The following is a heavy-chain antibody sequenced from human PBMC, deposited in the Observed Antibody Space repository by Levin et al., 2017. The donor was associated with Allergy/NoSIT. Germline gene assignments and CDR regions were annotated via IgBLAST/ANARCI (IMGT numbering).Heavy chain of an antibody. D-gene: IGHD6-13*01. V-gene: IGHV4-30-4*01. J-gene: IGHJ5*02. CDR3: ARVARSVISTKRGFDP. CDR2: IYYSGST. Sequence: SETLSLTCTVSGGSISSGDYYWSWIRQPPGKGLEWIGYIYYSGSTYYNPSLKSRITISVDTSKNQFSLNLTSVTAADTAVYYCARVARSVISTKRGFDPWGQGTLVTVSS. CDR1: GGSISSGDYY.